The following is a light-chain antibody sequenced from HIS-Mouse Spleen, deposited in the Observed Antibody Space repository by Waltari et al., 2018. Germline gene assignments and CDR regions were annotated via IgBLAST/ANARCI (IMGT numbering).Light chain of an antibody. CDR2: DVS. J-gene: IGLJ2*01. Sequence: QSALTQPRSVSGSPGQSVTISCTGTSSDVGGYNYVSWYQQHPGKAPKLMIYDVSKRPSGVPDRFSGSKSGNKASLTISGLQAEDEADYYGCSYAGSYTLVFGGGTKLTVL. CDR3: CSYAGSYTLV. CDR1: SSDVGGYNY. V-gene: IGLV2-11*01.